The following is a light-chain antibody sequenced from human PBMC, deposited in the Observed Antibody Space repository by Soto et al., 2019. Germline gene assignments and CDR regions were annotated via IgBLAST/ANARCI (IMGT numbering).Light chain of an antibody. V-gene: IGLV2-14*01. CDR3: SSYTSSSTQV. J-gene: IGLJ1*01. CDR1: SSDVGGYSH. Sequence: QSALTQPRSVSGSPGQSVTISCTGSSSDVGGYSHVSWFQQHPGKAPKLMIYEVSNRPSGVSNRFSGSKSGNTASLTISGLQAEDEADYYCSSYTSSSTQVFGTGTKVTVL. CDR2: EVS.